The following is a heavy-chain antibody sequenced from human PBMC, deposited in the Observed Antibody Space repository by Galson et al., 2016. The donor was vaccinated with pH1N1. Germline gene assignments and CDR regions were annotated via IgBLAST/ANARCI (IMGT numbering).Heavy chain of an antibody. J-gene: IGHJ6*02. CDR3: ARDGESMRGSYFNYYYYGMDV. V-gene: IGHV1-18*04. CDR1: GYTFTSYG. D-gene: IGHD1-26*01. Sequence: SVKVSCKASGYTFTSYGISWVRQAPGQGLEWMGWISVYNGNTNYAQKLQGRVTMTTDTSTSTAYMGLRSLRSDDTAVYYCARDGESMRGSYFNYYYYGMDVWGQGTTVTVSS. CDR2: ISVYNGNT.